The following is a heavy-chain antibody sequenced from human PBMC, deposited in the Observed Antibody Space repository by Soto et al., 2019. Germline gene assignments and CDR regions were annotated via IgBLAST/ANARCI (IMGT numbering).Heavy chain of an antibody. V-gene: IGHV1-69*12. CDR1: GGTFRSYA. J-gene: IGHJ4*02. CDR3: ARSDYCGGDCYAFLDY. CDR2: LIPILGTA. Sequence: QVQLVQSGAEVKQPGSSVRVSCKTSGGTFRSYAFSWVRQAPGQGLEWMGGLIPILGTANYAQKLQGRLAITADEPTSTAYMELSSLRSEDTAVYYCARSDYCGGDCYAFLDYWGQGTLVTVPS. D-gene: IGHD2-21*02.